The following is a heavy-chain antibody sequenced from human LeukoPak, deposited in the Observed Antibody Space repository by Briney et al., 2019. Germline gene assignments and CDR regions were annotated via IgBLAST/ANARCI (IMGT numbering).Heavy chain of an antibody. J-gene: IGHJ4*02. CDR2: INHSGST. Sequence: SETLSLICAVYGGSFSGYYWSWIRQPPGKGLEWIGEINHSGSTNYNPSLKSRVTISVDTSKNQFSLKLSSVTAADTAVYYCARGRRGWPQSFDYWGQGTLATVSS. V-gene: IGHV4-34*01. D-gene: IGHD5-24*01. CDR1: GGSFSGYY. CDR3: ARGRRGWPQSFDY.